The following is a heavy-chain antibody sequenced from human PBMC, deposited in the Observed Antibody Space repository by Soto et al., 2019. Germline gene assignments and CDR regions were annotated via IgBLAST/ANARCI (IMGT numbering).Heavy chain of an antibody. CDR1: GYTFTSYD. Sequence: ASVKVSCKASGYTFTSYDINWVRQATGQGLEWMGWMNPNSGNTGYAQKFQGRVTMTRNTSISTAYMELSSLRSEDTAVYYCAGGTAMVMWDWFDPWGQGTLVTVSS. V-gene: IGHV1-8*01. CDR3: AGGTAMVMWDWFDP. D-gene: IGHD5-18*01. CDR2: MNPNSGNT. J-gene: IGHJ5*02.